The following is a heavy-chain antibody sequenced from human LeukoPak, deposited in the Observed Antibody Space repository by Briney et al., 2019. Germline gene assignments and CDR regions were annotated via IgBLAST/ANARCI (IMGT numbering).Heavy chain of an antibody. CDR3: ARLSAASWNHVDY. V-gene: IGHV4-59*08. D-gene: IGHD1-14*01. J-gene: IGHJ4*02. CDR2: IYYSGST. Sequence: PSETLSLTCTVSGGSISSYYWSWIRQPPGKGLEWIGYIYYSGSTNYNPSLKSRVTISIDTSKNHFSLKVSSVTAADTAVYYCARLSAASWNHVDYWGQGTLVTVSS. CDR1: GGSISSYY.